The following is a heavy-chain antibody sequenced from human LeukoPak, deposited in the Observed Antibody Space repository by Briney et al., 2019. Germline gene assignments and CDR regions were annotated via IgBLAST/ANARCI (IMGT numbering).Heavy chain of an antibody. CDR1: GYSFTSYW. D-gene: IGHD5-24*01. J-gene: IGHJ4*02. CDR3: ARQESEMTTPANRYFDL. CDR2: IFPDDSDT. Sequence: GESLKISCKGSGYSFTSYWIGWVRQMPGKGLEWMGIIFPDDSDTIYSPSFQGQVTISADKSINTAYLQWSNLRASDSAIYYCARQESEMTTPANRYFDLWGQGTLITVSS. V-gene: IGHV5-51*01.